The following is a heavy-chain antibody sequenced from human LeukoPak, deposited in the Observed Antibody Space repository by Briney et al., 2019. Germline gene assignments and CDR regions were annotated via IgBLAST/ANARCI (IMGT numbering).Heavy chain of an antibody. CDR2: ISGSGGST. V-gene: IGHV3-23*01. CDR1: GFTFSSYA. J-gene: IGHJ4*02. Sequence: GGSLRLSCAASGFTFSSYAMSWVRQAPGKGLEWVSAISGSGGSTYYADSVKGRFTISRDNPTNTLYLQMNILRAEDTAVYFCAKRGVVIRVILVGFHKEAYYFDSWGQGALVTVSS. CDR3: AKRGVVIRVILVGFHKEAYYFDS. D-gene: IGHD3-22*01.